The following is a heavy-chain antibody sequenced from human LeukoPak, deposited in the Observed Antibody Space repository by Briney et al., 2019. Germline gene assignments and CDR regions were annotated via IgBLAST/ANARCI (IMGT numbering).Heavy chain of an antibody. CDR2: IHPGDSET. CDR1: GYSFTNYW. V-gene: IGHV5-51*01. J-gene: IGHJ4*02. CDR3: ARRIGENFDS. Sequence: PGESLKISCKGSGYSFTNYWIGWVRQMPGRGLEWMGVIHPGDSETRYSPSFQGQVTISVDKSISTACLQWSSLKASDTAMYYCARRIGENFDSWGQGTLVTVSS. D-gene: IGHD2/OR15-2a*01.